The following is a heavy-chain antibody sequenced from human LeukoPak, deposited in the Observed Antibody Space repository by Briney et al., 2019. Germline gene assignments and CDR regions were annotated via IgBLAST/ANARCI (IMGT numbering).Heavy chain of an antibody. Sequence: SETLSLTCTVSGGSISSSSYYWGWIRQPPGKGLEWIGSIYYSGSTYYNPSLKSRVTISADTSKNQFSLKLTSVTAADTAVYYCTNEYSSSSDVSGFDPWGQGTLVTVSS. D-gene: IGHD6-6*01. V-gene: IGHV4-39*07. CDR3: TNEYSSSSDVSGFDP. CDR2: IYYSGST. J-gene: IGHJ5*02. CDR1: GGSISSSSYY.